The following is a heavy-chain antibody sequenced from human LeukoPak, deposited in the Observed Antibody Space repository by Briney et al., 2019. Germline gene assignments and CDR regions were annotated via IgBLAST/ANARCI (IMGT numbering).Heavy chain of an antibody. CDR3: ARGRVSRRGVFDP. D-gene: IGHD2-2*01. CDR2: MNPNSGNT. CDR1: GYTFTSYD. Sequence: GASVKVSCTASGYTFTSYDINWVRQATGQGLEWMGWMNPNSGNTGYAQKFQGRVTMTRNTSISTAYMELSSLRSEDTAVYYCARGRVSRRGVFDPWGQGTLVTVSS. J-gene: IGHJ5*02. V-gene: IGHV1-8*01.